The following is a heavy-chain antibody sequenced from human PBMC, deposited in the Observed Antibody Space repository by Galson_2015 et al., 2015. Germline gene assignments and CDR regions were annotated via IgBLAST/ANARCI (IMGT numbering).Heavy chain of an antibody. CDR3: VSQGAHCGDDCYSGWYYFVY. J-gene: IGHJ4*02. D-gene: IGHD2-21*02. Sequence: SLRLSCAASGFTFDKYPMHWVRQAPGKGLEYVSVISDNGGTSFYADSVKGRFTISRDNSKNTLYLQMRSLRVEDTAVYYCVSQGAHCGDDCYSGWYYFVYWGQGTPVTVSS. CDR2: ISDNGGTS. V-gene: IGHV3-64D*08. CDR1: GFTFDKYP.